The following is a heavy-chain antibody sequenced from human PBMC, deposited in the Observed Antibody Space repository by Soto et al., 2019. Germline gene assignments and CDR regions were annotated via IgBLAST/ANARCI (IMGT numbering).Heavy chain of an antibody. CDR3: AKVRYSSPMGYYYGMDV. V-gene: IGHV1-69*01. CDR1: RVAFSKFI. J-gene: IGHJ6*02. D-gene: IGHD6-19*01. CDR2: IILIFGTA. Sequence: QAQLEQSGGEVKKPGSSVKVSCKASRVAFSKFIVTWVRQAPGRGLEWVGGIILIFGTANYAQKFQGRVMITAEESTSTSYMEVNNLRSEDTAVYYCAKVRYSSPMGYYYGMDVWGQGTTVTVSS.